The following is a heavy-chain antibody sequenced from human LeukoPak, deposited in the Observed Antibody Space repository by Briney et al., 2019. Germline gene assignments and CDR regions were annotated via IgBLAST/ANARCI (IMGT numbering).Heavy chain of an antibody. CDR1: GGTFSSYA. CDR3: AYASPRYSSGWYGAYFQH. Sequence: ASVKVSCKASGGTFSSYAISWVRQAPGQGLEWMGRIIPILGIANYAQKFQGRVTITADKSTSTAYMELSSLRSEDTAVYYCAYASPRYSSGWYGAYFQHWGQGTLVTVSS. CDR2: IIPILGIA. J-gene: IGHJ1*01. V-gene: IGHV1-69*04. D-gene: IGHD6-19*01.